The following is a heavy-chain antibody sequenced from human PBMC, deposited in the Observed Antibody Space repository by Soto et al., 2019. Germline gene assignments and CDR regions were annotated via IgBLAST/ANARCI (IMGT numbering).Heavy chain of an antibody. CDR2: ISSISSYT. J-gene: IGHJ6*02. V-gene: IGHV3-11*06. CDR1: GFTFSDYY. Sequence: GGSLRLSCAASGFTFSDYYMSWIRQAPGKGLEWVSSISSISSYTNYADSVKGRFTISRDNAKNSLYLQMNSLRAEDTAVYYCAIDLLNAYGMDVWGQGTTVTVSS. CDR3: AIDLLNAYGMDV.